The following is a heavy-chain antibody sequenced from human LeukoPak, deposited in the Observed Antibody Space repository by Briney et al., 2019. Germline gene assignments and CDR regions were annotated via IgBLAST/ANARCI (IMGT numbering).Heavy chain of an antibody. V-gene: IGHV3-30*03. CDR3: ARDLRGSGSYHYYYYGMDV. J-gene: IGHJ6*02. D-gene: IGHD3-10*01. CDR1: GFTFSSYW. Sequence: GGSLRLSCAASGFTFSSYWMHWVRQAPGKGLEWVAVISYDGSNKYYADSVKGRFTISRDNAKNSLYLQMNSLRAEDTAVYYCARDLRGSGSYHYYYYGMDVWGQGTTVTVSS. CDR2: ISYDGSNK.